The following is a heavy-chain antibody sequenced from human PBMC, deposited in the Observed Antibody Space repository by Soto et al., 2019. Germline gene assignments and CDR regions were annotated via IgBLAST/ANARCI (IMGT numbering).Heavy chain of an antibody. D-gene: IGHD3-10*01. V-gene: IGHV4-31*03. CDR2: ISYSGSS. CDR3: ARATPVGSADF. CDR1: GGSNIRDGYY. Sequence: PSETLSLTCTVSGGSNIRDGYYWSWIRQHPGNGLEWIAYISYSGSSYSNPSLKSRVTISADTSKNQFSLRLTSVTAADTAVYFCARATPVGSADFWGQGTLVTVSA. J-gene: IGHJ4*02.